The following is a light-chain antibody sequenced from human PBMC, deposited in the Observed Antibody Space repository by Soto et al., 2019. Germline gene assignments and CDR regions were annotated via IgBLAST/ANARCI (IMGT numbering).Light chain of an antibody. V-gene: IGKV1-5*01. CDR2: DAS. CDR3: QQYDGYSWT. J-gene: IGKJ1*01. CDR1: QSIGDW. Sequence: DMQMTQSPSTLSASVGDRVTITCRASQSIGDWLAWYQQKPGKAPKVVIYDASTLESGVPSRFSGSGSGTEFTLTISSLQPDDFATYYCQQYDGYSWTFGQGTRVEIK.